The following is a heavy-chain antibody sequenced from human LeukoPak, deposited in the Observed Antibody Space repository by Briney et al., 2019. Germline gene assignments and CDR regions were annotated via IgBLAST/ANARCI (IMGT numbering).Heavy chain of an antibody. J-gene: IGHJ4*02. D-gene: IGHD6-19*01. CDR1: GFAFRNYY. CDR2: ISNSGTII. Sequence: GGSLRLSCAASGFAFRNYYMDWIRQAPGKGLEWVAYISNSGTIIYYAESVKGRFTISRDNDKNSLYLQMNSLRAEDTALYYCARDLAMAGRDLDYWGQGTLVTVSS. V-gene: IGHV3-11*01. CDR3: ARDLAMAGRDLDY.